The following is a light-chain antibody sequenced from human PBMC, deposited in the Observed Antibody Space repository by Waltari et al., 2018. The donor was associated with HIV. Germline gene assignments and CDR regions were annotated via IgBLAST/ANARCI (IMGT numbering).Light chain of an antibody. CDR1: NFVNSI. V-gene: IGLV3-21*01. CDR2: YNR. CDR3: QMWEGDIDHWL. Sequence: SYVLTQPPSVSVAPGETAEITRGGDNFVNSIVHWYQQKPGLAPVLVIYYNRDRPSGIPERFSGSKSGNSATLTITRVEAGDEADYYCQMWEGDIDHWLFGGGTKLTVL. J-gene: IGLJ3*02.